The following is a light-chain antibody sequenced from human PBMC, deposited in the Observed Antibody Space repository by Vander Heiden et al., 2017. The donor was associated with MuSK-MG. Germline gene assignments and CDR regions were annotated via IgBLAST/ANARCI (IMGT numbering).Light chain of an antibody. CDR3: HQDGCSPRT. V-gene: IGKV3-20*01. Sequence: EIVLTQSPGTLSLSPGERATLSCRASQSVSSSYLAWYQQKPGQAPRLLIYGPSSRATGIPDRFSGSGSGTDFTLTISRLEPEDFAMYFCHQDGCSPRTFGQGTKVEIK. J-gene: IGKJ1*01. CDR2: GPS. CDR1: QSVSSSY.